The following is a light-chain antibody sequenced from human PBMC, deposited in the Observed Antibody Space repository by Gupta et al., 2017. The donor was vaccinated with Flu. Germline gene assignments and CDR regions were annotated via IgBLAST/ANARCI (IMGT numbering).Light chain of an antibody. CDR1: SGSIASNY. Sequence: NFMLTQPHSVSESPGKTVTLSCTRSSGSIASNYVQWYQQRPGSAPTTVIYEDNQRPSGVPDRFSGSIDSPSNSASLTISGLKTEDEADYYCQSYDSSNPWVFGGGTKLTVL. V-gene: IGLV6-57*03. J-gene: IGLJ3*02. CDR2: EDN. CDR3: QSYDSSNPWV.